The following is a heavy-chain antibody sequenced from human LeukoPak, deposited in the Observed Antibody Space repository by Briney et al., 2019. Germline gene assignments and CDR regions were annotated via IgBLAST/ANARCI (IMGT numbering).Heavy chain of an antibody. V-gene: IGHV4-59*01. Sequence: SETLSLTCTVSGGSINIYYWSWIRQAPGKGLEWIANFYYRGNATYNPSLRSRVSISGDTSKNQFSLKLTSVTAADTAVYYCARDPYNYKWFDIWGLGTLVTVSS. J-gene: IGHJ5*02. CDR1: GGSINIYY. CDR3: ARDPYNYKWFDI. CDR2: FYYRGNA. D-gene: IGHD1-20*01.